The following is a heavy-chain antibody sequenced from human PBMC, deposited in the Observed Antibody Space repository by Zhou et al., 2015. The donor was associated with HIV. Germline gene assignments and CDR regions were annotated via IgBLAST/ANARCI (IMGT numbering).Heavy chain of an antibody. CDR2: ISSSGSTI. CDR3: AKDRSSGYYYGMDV. V-gene: IGHV3-11*04. J-gene: IGHJ6*02. D-gene: IGHD3-22*01. Sequence: QVQLVESGGGLVKPGGSLRLSCAASGFSFSDYYMSWIRQAPGKGLEWVSYISSSGSTIYYADSVKGRFTISRENAKNSLYLQMNSLRAGDTAVYYCAKDRSSGYYYGMDVWGQGTTVTVSS. CDR1: GFSFSDYY.